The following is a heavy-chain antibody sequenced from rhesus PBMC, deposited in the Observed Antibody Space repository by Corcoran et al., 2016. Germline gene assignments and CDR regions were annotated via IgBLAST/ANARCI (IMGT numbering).Heavy chain of an antibody. CDR3: VRGDYYSGSYYYWYFDI. J-gene: IGHJ2*01. CDR1: GGSISSRY. D-gene: IGHD3-16*01. CDR2: SYGSGSST. V-gene: IGHV4-169*01. Sequence: QLQLQESGPGLVEPSETPSATCAAPGGSISSRYWSWIRQGPGQGRAWIGYSYGSGSSTNYNPSIKSRVTRSVDTSKNQFSLKLSSVTAADTAVYYCVRGDYYSGSYYYWYFDIWGPGTPITISS.